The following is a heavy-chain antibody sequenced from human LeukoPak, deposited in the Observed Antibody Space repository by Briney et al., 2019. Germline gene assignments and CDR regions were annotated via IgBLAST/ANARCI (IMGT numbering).Heavy chain of an antibody. CDR1: GFTLSTYW. D-gene: IGHD6-19*01. CDR2: IKSDGTIT. J-gene: IGHJ6*02. V-gene: IGHV3-74*01. Sequence: HPGGSLRLSCAASGFTLSTYWMHWVRQAPGKGLVWVSRIKSDGTITSYADPVKGRFTISRDNAKNTLYLQMNSLRADDTAVYYCAKDLVAVAGSYYYGMDVWGQGTTVTVSS. CDR3: AKDLVAVAGSYYYGMDV.